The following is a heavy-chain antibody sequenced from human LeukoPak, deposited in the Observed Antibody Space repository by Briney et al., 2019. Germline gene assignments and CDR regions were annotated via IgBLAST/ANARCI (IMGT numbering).Heavy chain of an antibody. CDR2: MNPYTGDT. Sequence: ASVRVSCKASGYTFTGYDINWVRQATGQGLEWMGWMNPYTGDTGYAQEFQGRVTMTRNTSIDTAYMELSGLRSEDTAVYYCTRGSLSGSSRDYWGQGTLVTVSS. J-gene: IGHJ4*02. CDR3: TRGSLSGSSRDY. V-gene: IGHV1-8*01. D-gene: IGHD1-26*01. CDR1: GYTFTGYD.